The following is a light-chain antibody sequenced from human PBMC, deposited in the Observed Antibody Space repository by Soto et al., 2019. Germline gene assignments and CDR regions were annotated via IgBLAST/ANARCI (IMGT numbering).Light chain of an antibody. V-gene: IGKV1-39*01. Sequence: DIQMTQSPSSLSASVGARVTITCRASQSISSYLNWYQQKPGKAPKLLIYAASSLQSGVPSRFSGSGSGTDFTLTISRLQPEDFATYYCHQSYSTPQIPFGPGTKVHIK. CDR1: QSISSY. CDR2: AAS. J-gene: IGKJ3*01. CDR3: HQSYSTPQIP.